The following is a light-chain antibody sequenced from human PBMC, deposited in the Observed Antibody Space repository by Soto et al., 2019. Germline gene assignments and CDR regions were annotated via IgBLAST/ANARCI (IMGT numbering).Light chain of an antibody. CDR1: QAISTW. CDR2: SAS. V-gene: IGKV1D-12*01. CDR3: QQANSFPRT. Sequence: DLQMTQSPSSVSASVGDRVTITCRASQAISTWLAWYQQNPGKAPKLLIYSASNLQSGVPSRFSGSGSGTDFTLTLSSLQPEDFATYYCQQANSFPRTFGQGTKVEIK. J-gene: IGKJ1*01.